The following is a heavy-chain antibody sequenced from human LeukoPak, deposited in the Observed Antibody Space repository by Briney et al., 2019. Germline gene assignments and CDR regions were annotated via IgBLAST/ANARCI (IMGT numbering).Heavy chain of an antibody. CDR3: ASNGGYYDSSGYYNY. CDR2: IYSGGST. V-gene: IGHV3-66*01. CDR1: GFTVSSNY. J-gene: IGHJ4*02. Sequence: GGSLRLSCAASGFTVSSNYMSWVRQAPGKGLEWVSVIYSGGSTYYAESVKGRFNISGDNSKNTLYLQMNSPRAEDTAVYYCASNGGYYDSSGYYNYWGQGTLVTVSS. D-gene: IGHD3-22*01.